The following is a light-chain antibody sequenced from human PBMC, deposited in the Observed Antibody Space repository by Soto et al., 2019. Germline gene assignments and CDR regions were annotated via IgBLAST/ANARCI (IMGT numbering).Light chain of an antibody. V-gene: IGLV1-51*01. CDR2: DDN. CDR3: GSWDSSLSAYV. J-gene: IGLJ1*01. Sequence: QSVLTQPPSVSAAPGQKVTISCSGSSSNIGGNSVSWYQQLPGTAPKLLIYDDNKRPSGIPDRFSGSKSGTSATLGITGFQTGDEADYYYGSWDSSLSAYVFGNGTKVTVL. CDR1: SSNIGGNS.